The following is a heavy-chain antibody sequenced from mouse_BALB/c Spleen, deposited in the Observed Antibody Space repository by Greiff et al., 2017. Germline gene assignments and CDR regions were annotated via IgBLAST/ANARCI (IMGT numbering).Heavy chain of an antibody. D-gene: IGHD2-4*01. CDR3: ARLSTMIPWFAY. CDR2: IDPANGNT. J-gene: IGHJ3*01. V-gene: IGHV14-3*02. CDR1: GFNIKDTY. Sequence: EVKLVESGAELVKPGASVKLSCTASGFNIKDTYMHWVKQRPEQGLEWIGRIDPANGNTKYDPKFQGKATITADTSSNTAYLQLSSLTSEDTAVYYCARLSTMIPWFAYWGQGTLVTVSA.